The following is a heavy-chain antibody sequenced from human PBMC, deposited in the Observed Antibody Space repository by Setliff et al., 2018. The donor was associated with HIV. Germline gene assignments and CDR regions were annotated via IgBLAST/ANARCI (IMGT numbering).Heavy chain of an antibody. V-gene: IGHV4-39*01. Sequence: SQTLSLTCSLSGVSINRTDHYWGWIRQSPGKSLEWFGRVSQSGSTYYNPSLKSRVTISVDRSKNLFSLKLISVTAADQGVYYCARVPAPGANWFDPWGLGTLVTVSS. J-gene: IGHJ5*02. CDR2: VSQSGST. CDR1: GVSINRTDHY. CDR3: ARVPAPGANWFDP.